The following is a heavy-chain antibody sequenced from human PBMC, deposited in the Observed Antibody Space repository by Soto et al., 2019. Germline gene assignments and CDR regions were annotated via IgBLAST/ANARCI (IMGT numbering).Heavy chain of an antibody. CDR2: IIPILGIA. CDR3: ARELTGGYYYYYMDV. Sequence: GASVKVSCKASGGTFSSYTISWVRQAPGQGLEWMGRIIPILGIANYAQKFQGRVTITADKSTSTAYMELSSLRSEDTAVYYCARELTGGYYYYYMDVWGKGTTVTVSS. V-gene: IGHV1-69*04. D-gene: IGHD1-26*01. CDR1: GGTFSSYT. J-gene: IGHJ6*03.